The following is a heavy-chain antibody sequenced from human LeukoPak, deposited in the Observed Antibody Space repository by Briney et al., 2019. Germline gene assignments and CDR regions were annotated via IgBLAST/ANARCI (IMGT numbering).Heavy chain of an antibody. V-gene: IGHV1-69*01. CDR2: IIPIFSTA. CDR1: GGTFSSYA. J-gene: IGHJ4*02. D-gene: IGHD6-19*01. Sequence: SVKVSCKASGGTFSSYAISWVRQAPGQGLEWMGGIIPIFSTANYAQKFQGRVTITADESTSTAYMELSSLRSEDTAVYYCARAIAVAGNPHFDYWGQGTLVTVSS. CDR3: ARAIAVAGNPHFDY.